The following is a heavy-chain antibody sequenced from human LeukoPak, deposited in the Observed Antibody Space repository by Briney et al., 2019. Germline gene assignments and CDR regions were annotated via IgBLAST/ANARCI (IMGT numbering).Heavy chain of an antibody. V-gene: IGHV3-21*01. CDR3: ARGFRGVTSLDV. Sequence: GGSLRLSCAASGFTFSSYSMHWVRQAPGKGLEWVSSISSSSSYIYYAESVKGRFIISRDNAKKSLYLQMNSLRAEDTAVYYCARGFRGVTSLDVWGQGTTVTVSS. D-gene: IGHD3-10*01. CDR1: GFTFSSYS. J-gene: IGHJ6*02. CDR2: ISSSSSYI.